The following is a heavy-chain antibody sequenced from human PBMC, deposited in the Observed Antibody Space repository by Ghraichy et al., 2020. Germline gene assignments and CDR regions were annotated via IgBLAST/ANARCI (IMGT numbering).Heavy chain of an antibody. Sequence: SETLSLTCTVSGGSISSSSYYWGWIRQPPGKGLEWIGSIYYSGSTYYNPSLKSRVTISVDTSKNQFSLKLSSVTAADTAVYYCAIHGSTHGFFDYWGQVTLVTVSS. V-gene: IGHV4-39*01. CDR3: AIHGSTHGFFDY. D-gene: IGHD2-2*01. CDR2: IYYSGST. J-gene: IGHJ4*02. CDR1: GGSISSSSYY.